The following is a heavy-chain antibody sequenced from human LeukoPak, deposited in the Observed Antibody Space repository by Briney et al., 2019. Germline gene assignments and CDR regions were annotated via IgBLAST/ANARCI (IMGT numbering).Heavy chain of an antibody. Sequence: ASVKVSCKASGYTFTSYDINWVRQATGQGLEWMGWMNPNSGNTGYAQKFQGRVTMTRNTSISTAYMELSSLRSEDTAVYYCARRVSSWYRFDYWGQGTLVTVSS. CDR3: ARRVSSWYRFDY. CDR2: MNPNSGNT. V-gene: IGHV1-8*01. CDR1: GYTFTSYD. J-gene: IGHJ4*02. D-gene: IGHD6-13*01.